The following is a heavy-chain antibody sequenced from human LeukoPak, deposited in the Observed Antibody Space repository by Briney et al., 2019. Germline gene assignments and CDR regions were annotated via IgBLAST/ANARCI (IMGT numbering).Heavy chain of an antibody. D-gene: IGHD2-21*02. Sequence: PGGSLRLSCAASALRFSSFAMTWVRQVPGKGLEWIGYIYHSGSTYYNPSLKSRVTISVDRSKNQFSLKLSSVTAADTAVYYCARAEVTDAFDIWGQGTMVTVSS. V-gene: IGHV4-4*02. CDR1: ALRFSSFAM. CDR2: IYHSGST. CDR3: ARAEVTDAFDI. J-gene: IGHJ3*02.